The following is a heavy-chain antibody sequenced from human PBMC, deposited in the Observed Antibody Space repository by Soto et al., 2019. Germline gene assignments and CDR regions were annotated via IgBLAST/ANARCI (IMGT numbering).Heavy chain of an antibody. Sequence: ASVKVSCKASGYTFTSYGISWVRQAPGQGLEWMGWISAYNGNTNYAQKLQGRVTMTKDTSTSRAYVELRSLRSDDTAVYYCARGEYCSSTSCYKALYYYYVMDVWGQGTTVTVSS. CDR3: ARGEYCSSTSCYKALYYYYVMDV. CDR2: ISAYNGNT. J-gene: IGHJ6*02. CDR1: GYTFTSYG. V-gene: IGHV1-18*01. D-gene: IGHD2-2*02.